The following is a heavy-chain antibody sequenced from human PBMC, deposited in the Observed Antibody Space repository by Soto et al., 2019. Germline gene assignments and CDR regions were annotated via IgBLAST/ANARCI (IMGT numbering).Heavy chain of an antibody. V-gene: IGHV3-66*01. J-gene: IGHJ4*02. Sequence: EAQLVESGGGLVQAGGSLRLSCAPSGFSVSDNYMTWVRQAPGKGLEWVSVIYSDGSTFHADSVKGRFIASRDNSQNTLYLQMTNLRVEETAVYYCARDTHSAWRSEWWGQGTLVTVAS. CDR1: GFSVSDNY. D-gene: IGHD6-19*01. CDR2: IYSDGST. CDR3: ARDTHSAWRSEW.